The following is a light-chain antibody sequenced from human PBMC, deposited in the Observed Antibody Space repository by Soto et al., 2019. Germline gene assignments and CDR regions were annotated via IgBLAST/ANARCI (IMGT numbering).Light chain of an antibody. CDR1: QSINAH. V-gene: IGKV3-15*01. J-gene: IGKJ1*01. CDR3: QQYNTWLWT. Sequence: EVVMTQSPATLSVSPGERVTLSCRASQSINAHLAWYQQKPGQAPRLLIHGASTRATGIPARFSGSGVGTEFILPISSLQSEDFAVYYCQQYNTWLWTFGQGTKVEIQ. CDR2: GAS.